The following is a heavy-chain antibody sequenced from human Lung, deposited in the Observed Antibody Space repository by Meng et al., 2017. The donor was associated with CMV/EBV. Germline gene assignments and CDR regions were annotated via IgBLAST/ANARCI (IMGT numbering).Heavy chain of an antibody. CDR2: ISYDGSNK. V-gene: IGHV3-30-3*01. CDR3: ATSRFHGDFKDAVNI. D-gene: IGHD2-21*01. CDR1: GFTFSSYA. Sequence: SXKISXAASGFTFSSYAMHWVRQAPGKGLEWVAVISYDGSNKYYADSVKGRFTISRDNSKRSLYLQMNSLRPEDTAVYYCATSRFHGDFKDAVNIWGQGTVVTVSS. J-gene: IGHJ3*02.